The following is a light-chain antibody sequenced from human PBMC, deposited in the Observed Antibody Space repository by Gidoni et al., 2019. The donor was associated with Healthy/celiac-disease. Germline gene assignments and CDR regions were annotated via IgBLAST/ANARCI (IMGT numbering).Light chain of an antibody. CDR1: SLRSYY. J-gene: IGLJ2*01. CDR3: NSRDSSGNHLV. Sequence: SSELTQDPAVSVALGQTVRLTCQGDSLRSYYASWYQQKPGQAPVLVIYGKNNRPSGIPDRFSGSSSGNTASLTITGAQAEDEADYYGNSRDSSGNHLVFGGGTKLTV. CDR2: GKN. V-gene: IGLV3-19*01.